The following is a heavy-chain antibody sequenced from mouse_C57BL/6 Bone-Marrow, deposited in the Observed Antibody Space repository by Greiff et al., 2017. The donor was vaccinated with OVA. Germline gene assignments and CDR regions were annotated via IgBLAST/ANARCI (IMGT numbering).Heavy chain of an antibody. V-gene: IGHV1-72*01. CDR1: GYTFTRYW. CDR2: IDPNSGGT. J-gene: IGHJ2*01. Sequence: QVQLQQPGAELVKPGASVKLSCKASGYTFTRYWMHWVQQCTGRGLAWIGRIDPNSGGTKYNEKVKSKATLTVDKPSSTAYMQLSSLTSEDSAVYYCARDSGYEFDYWGQGTTLTVSS. CDR3: ARDSGYEFDY. D-gene: IGHD3-2*02.